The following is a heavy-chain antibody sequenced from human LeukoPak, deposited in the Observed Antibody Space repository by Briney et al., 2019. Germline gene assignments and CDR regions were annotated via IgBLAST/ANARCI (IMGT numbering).Heavy chain of an antibody. J-gene: IGHJ6*03. CDR1: GYTFTSYD. CDR3: ARDGIAAAGMSYYYYMDV. D-gene: IGHD6-13*01. Sequence: ASVKVSCKASGYTFTSYDINWVRQATGQGLEWMGWMNPNSGNTGYAQKFQGRVTMTRDTSISTAYMELSRLRSDDTAVYYCARDGIAAAGMSYYYYMDVWGKGTTVTVSS. CDR2: MNPNSGNT. V-gene: IGHV1-8*02.